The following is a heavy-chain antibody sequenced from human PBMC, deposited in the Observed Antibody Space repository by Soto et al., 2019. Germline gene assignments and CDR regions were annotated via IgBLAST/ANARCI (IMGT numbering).Heavy chain of an antibody. CDR2: IWYDGSNK. CDR1: GFTFSSYG. Sequence: QVQLVESGGGVVQPGRSLRLSCAASGFTFSSYGMHWVRQAPGKGLEWVAVIWYDGSNKYYADSVKGRFTISRDNSKNTLYLQMNSLRAQDTGGNYCARDQETAMVLFDYWGQGTLVTVSS. J-gene: IGHJ4*02. CDR3: ARDQETAMVLFDY. V-gene: IGHV3-33*01. D-gene: IGHD5-18*01.